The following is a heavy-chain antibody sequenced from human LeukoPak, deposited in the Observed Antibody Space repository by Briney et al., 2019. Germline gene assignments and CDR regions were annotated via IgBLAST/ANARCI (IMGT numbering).Heavy chain of an antibody. CDR2: ISGSGGTT. J-gene: IGHJ4*02. V-gene: IGHV3-23*01. CDR3: AKVETTVATPFDY. Sequence: GRSLKLSCAASGFSFSNYAMNWFRQAPEKGLDWVSGISGSGGTTYYADSVKGRFTISRDNSKDTLYLQLDSLRAEDTAIYYCAKVETTVATPFDYWGQGTLVTVSS. CDR1: GFSFSNYA. D-gene: IGHD4-23*01.